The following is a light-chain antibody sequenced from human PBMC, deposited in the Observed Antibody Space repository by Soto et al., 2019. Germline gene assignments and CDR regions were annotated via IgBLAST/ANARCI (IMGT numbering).Light chain of an antibody. Sequence: DIQMTQSPSSLSASVGDRVTITCRASHTVGSSLYWYQQKPGKAPKLLIYAASSLQSGVPSRFSGSGSGTDFTLSISSLQPEDCATYYCQQSYSTTWTFGQGTKVDIK. CDR3: QQSYSTTWT. CDR1: HTVGSS. CDR2: AAS. V-gene: IGKV1-39*01. J-gene: IGKJ1*01.